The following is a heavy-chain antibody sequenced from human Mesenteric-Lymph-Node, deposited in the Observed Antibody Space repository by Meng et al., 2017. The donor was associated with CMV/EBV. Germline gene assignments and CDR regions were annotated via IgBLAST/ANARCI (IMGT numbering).Heavy chain of an antibody. CDR2: INPNSGGT. V-gene: IGHV1-2*02. D-gene: IGHD6-13*01. Sequence: ASVKVSCKTSGYTFTDYFLHWVRQAPGQGLEWMGWINPNSGGTNYAQKFQGRVTMTRDTSISTAYMELSRLRSDDTAVYYCARGVQQLVQGNANWFDPWGQGTLVTVSS. J-gene: IGHJ5*02. CDR3: ARGVQQLVQGNANWFDP. CDR1: GYTFTDYF.